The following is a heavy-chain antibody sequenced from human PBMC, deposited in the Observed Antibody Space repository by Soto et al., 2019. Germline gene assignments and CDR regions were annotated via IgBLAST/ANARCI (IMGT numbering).Heavy chain of an antibody. CDR1: GGSISSGGYS. CDR2: IYHSGSN. D-gene: IGHD2-21*01. J-gene: IGHJ5*02. CDR3: ARIPSP. V-gene: IGHV4-30-2*01. Sequence: QLQLQESGSGLVKPSQTLSLTCAVSGGSISSGGYSWSWLRQQPGKGMEWIGYIYHSGSNYYNSSLKCRVTIAVDRSKNQCYLKRSSVRAADTAVYYWARIPSPWGQGTLVTVSS.